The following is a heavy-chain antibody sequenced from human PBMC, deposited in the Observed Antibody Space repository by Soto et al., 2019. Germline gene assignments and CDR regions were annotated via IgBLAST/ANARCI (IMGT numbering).Heavy chain of an antibody. CDR2: INPNNGNT. D-gene: IGHD1-7*01. V-gene: IGHV1-8*01. CDR1: GYTFTSYD. CDR3: ARTSSGTREGFDP. J-gene: IGHJ5*02. Sequence: ASVKVSCKASGYTFTSYDINWVRQATGQGLEWMGWINPNNGNTGYAQKFQGRVTLTRSTSISTAYMELSSLRSDDTAVYYCARTSSGTREGFDPWGQGTLVTVSS.